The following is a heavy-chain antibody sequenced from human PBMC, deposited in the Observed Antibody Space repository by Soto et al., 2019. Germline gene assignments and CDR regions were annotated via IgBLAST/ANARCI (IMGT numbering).Heavy chain of an antibody. Sequence: SETLSLTCTVSGGSISCHYWSWIRQPAGKGLEWIGRIYRSGSANFNPSLKSRVTMSVDTSKNQFSLKLRSVTAADTAVYYCARDSQIWFDPWGQGALVTVSS. J-gene: IGHJ5*02. CDR3: ARDSQIWFDP. CDR2: IYRSGSA. V-gene: IGHV4-4*07. CDR1: GGSISCHY.